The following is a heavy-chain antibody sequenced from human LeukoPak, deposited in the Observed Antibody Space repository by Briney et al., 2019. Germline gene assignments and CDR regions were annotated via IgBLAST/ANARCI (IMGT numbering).Heavy chain of an antibody. Sequence: KSSETLSLTCTVSGGSISSYYWSWIRQPPGKGLEWIGYIYYSGSTNYNPSLKSRVTISVDTSKNQFSLKLSSVTAADTAVYYCARDLRGDLDYWGQGTLVTVSS. V-gene: IGHV4-59*01. CDR2: IYYSGST. CDR1: GGSISSYY. J-gene: IGHJ4*02. CDR3: ARDLRGDLDY. D-gene: IGHD3-10*01.